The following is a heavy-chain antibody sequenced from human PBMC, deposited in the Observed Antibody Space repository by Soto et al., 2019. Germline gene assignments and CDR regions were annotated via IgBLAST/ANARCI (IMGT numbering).Heavy chain of an antibody. V-gene: IGHV4-59*01. D-gene: IGHD3-22*01. CDR2: IYYSGST. Sequence: SETLSLTCTVSGGSISSYYWSWIRQPPGKGVEWIGYIYYSGSTNYNPSLKSRVTISVDTSKNQFSLKLSSVTAADTAVYYCARGPLYLNYYDSSRYWPFDYWGQGTLVTVSS. CDR1: GGSISSYY. J-gene: IGHJ4*02. CDR3: ARGPLYLNYYDSSRYWPFDY.